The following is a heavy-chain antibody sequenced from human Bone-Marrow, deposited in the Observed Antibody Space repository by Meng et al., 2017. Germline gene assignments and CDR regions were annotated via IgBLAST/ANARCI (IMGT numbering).Heavy chain of an antibody. D-gene: IGHD6-13*01. V-gene: IGHV3-11*01. J-gene: IGHJ4*02. CDR1: GFTFSDYY. CDR3: ARDESYSSSSTPFDY. Sequence: GESLKISCAASGFTFSDYYMSWIRQAPGKGLEWVSYISSSGSTIYYAGSVKGRFTISRDNAKNSLYLQMNSLRAEDTAVYYCARDESYSSSSTPFDYWGQGTLVTVSS. CDR2: ISSSGSTI.